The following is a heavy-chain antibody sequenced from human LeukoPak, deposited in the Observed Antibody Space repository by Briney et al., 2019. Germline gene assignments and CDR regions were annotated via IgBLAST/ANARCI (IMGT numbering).Heavy chain of an antibody. CDR1: GFSFRSYG. J-gene: IGHJ3*02. Sequence: ARSLRLSCAASGFSFRSYGMHWVRQAPGKGLEWVAVISFDGSNQYDADSVKGRFTISRDNSKNTLHMKMNTLRAEDTGMYYCAIALNYYDRAYDMWGQGTVVTVSS. D-gene: IGHD3-22*01. V-gene: IGHV3-30*03. CDR2: ISFDGSNQ. CDR3: AIALNYYDRAYDM.